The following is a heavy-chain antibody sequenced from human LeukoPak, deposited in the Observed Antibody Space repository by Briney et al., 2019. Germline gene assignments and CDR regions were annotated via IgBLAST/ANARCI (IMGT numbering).Heavy chain of an antibody. Sequence: PGGSLRLSCAASGFTFRSYDMHWVRQDTGKGLEWVSAIGTAADTYYAGSVKGRFTISRENAENSLYLQMNSLSLGDTAVYYCAREVIDSISSGWYLDLWGRGILVTVSS. V-gene: IGHV3-13*01. CDR1: GFTFRSYD. D-gene: IGHD6-6*01. J-gene: IGHJ2*01. CDR3: AREVIDSISSGWYLDL. CDR2: IGTAADT.